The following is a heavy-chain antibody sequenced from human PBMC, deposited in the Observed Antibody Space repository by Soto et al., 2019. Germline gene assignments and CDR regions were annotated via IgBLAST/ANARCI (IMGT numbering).Heavy chain of an antibody. D-gene: IGHD3-16*02. Sequence: GGSLRLSCATSGLTFSNYAMSWVRQAPGGGLEWVSSMSGSSSTTYYADSVRGRFTISRDRSKNTLYIQMSSLRAEDTALYYCAKNQERELPRVIDLWGQGTLITV. CDR2: MSGSSSTT. CDR3: AKNQERELPRVIDL. V-gene: IGHV3-23*01. CDR1: GLTFSNYA. J-gene: IGHJ4*02.